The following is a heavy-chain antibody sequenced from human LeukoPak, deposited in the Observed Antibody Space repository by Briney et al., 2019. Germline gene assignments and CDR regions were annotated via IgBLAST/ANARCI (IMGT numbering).Heavy chain of an antibody. CDR2: ISGSGGST. CDR1: GFTFSSYA. Sequence: PGGSLRLSCAASGFTFSSYAMSWVRQAPGKGLEWVSAISGSGGSTYYADSVKGRFTISRDNSKNTLYLQMNSLRAEDTAVYYCARLSGYSYGYNGMDVWGQGTTVTVSS. CDR3: ARLSGYSYGYNGMDV. J-gene: IGHJ6*02. V-gene: IGHV3-23*01. D-gene: IGHD5-18*01.